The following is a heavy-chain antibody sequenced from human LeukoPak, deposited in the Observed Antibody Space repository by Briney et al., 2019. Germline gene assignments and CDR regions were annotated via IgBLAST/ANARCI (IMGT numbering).Heavy chain of an antibody. Sequence: AGGSLRLSCAASEFTFSSYAMSWVRQAPGKGLEWVSAIVGSGVSTYYADSVKGRFTISRDNSKNTLYLQMNSLRAEDTAVYYCARDRSVVAATHPMDVWGQGTTVTVSS. J-gene: IGHJ6*02. CDR2: IVGSGVST. V-gene: IGHV3-23*01. CDR3: ARDRSVVAATHPMDV. D-gene: IGHD2-15*01. CDR1: EFTFSSYA.